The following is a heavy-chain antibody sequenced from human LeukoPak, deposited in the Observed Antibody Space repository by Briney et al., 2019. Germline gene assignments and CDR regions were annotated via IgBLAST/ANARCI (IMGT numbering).Heavy chain of an antibody. J-gene: IGHJ4*02. CDR2: IYYSGST. CDR3: ARESLELSNFDY. CDR1: GGSVSSGSYY. D-gene: IGHD1-7*01. V-gene: IGHV4-61*01. Sequence: SETLSLTCTVSGGSVSSGSYYWSWIRQPPGKGLEWIGYIYYSGSTNYNPSLKSRVTISVDTSKNQFSLKLSPVTAADTAVYYCARESLELSNFDYWGQGTLVTVSS.